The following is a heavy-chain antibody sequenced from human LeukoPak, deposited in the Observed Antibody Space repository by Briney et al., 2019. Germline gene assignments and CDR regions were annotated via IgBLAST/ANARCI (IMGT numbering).Heavy chain of an antibody. CDR1: GYTLTELS. D-gene: IGHD1-14*01. J-gene: IGHJ6*02. CDR2: FDPEDGET. V-gene: IGHV1-24*01. CDR3: ATGVRLNLYYYYGMDV. Sequence: ASVKVSCKVSGYTLTELSMHWVRQAPGKGLEWMGGFDPEDGETIYAQKFQGRVALTEDTSTDTAYMELSSLRSEDTAVYYCATGVRLNLYYYYGMDVWGQGTTVTVSS.